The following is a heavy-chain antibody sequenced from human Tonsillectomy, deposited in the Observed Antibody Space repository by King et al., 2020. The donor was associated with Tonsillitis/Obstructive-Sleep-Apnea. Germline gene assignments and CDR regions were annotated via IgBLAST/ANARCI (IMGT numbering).Heavy chain of an antibody. CDR3: ARLADYGDYIS. CDR2: IYYTGST. CDR1: GGSISSSNYY. V-gene: IGHV4-39*01. J-gene: IGHJ5*02. Sequence: VQLQESGPGLVKPSETLSLTCTVSGGSISSSNYYWGWIRQSPGKGLEWIGSIYYTGSTYYNLSLKSRVTTSVDMSKNQFSLKLSSVTAADTAVYYCARLADYGDYISWGQGTLVTVSS. D-gene: IGHD4-17*01.